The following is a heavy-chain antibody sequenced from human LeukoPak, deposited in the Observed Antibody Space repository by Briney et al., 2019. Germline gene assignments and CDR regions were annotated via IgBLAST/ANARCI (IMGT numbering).Heavy chain of an antibody. D-gene: IGHD3-22*01. CDR1: GYTFTSYG. CDR3: ARDYRGPIYYDSSGYSRKPLDY. CDR2: ISAYNGNT. Sequence: ASVKVSCKASGYTFTSYGISWVRQAPGQGLEWMGWISAYNGNTNYAQKLQGRVTMTTDTSTSTAYMELRSLRSDDTAVYYCARDYRGPIYYDSSGYSRKPLDYWGQGTLVTVSS. J-gene: IGHJ4*02. V-gene: IGHV1-18*01.